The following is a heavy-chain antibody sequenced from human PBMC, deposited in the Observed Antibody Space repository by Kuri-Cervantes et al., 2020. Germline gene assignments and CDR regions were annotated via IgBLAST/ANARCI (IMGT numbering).Heavy chain of an antibody. D-gene: IGHD3-10*01. CDR3: ARAGEGFGELFRGCFDY. V-gene: IGHV3-11*04. J-gene: IGHJ4*02. CDR1: GFTFSDYY. CDR2: ISSSGSTI. Sequence: GGSLRLSCAASGFTFSDYYMSWIRQAPGKGLEWVSYISSSGSTIYYADSVKGRFTISRDNSKNTLYLQMNSLRAEDTAVYYCARAGEGFGELFRGCFDYWGQGTLVTVSS.